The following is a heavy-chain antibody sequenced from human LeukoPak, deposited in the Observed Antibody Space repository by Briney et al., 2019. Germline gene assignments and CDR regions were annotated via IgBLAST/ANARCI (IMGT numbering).Heavy chain of an antibody. CDR3: AHSGAYCSGTSCPPLLDY. CDR1: GFSFSTSGVG. V-gene: IGHV2-5*02. D-gene: IGHD2-2*01. Sequence: ESGPTLVNPTQSLTLTCTFSGFSFSTSGVGVGWIRQPPGKALEWLALIYWDDDKRYSPSLKSRLTITKDTSKNQVVLTMTNMDPVDTATYYCAHSGAYCSGTSCPPLLDYWGQGTPVTVSS. J-gene: IGHJ4*02. CDR2: IYWDDDK.